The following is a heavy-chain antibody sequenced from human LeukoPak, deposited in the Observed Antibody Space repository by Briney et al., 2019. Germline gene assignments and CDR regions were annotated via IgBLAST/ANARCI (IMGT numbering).Heavy chain of an antibody. V-gene: IGHV4-34*03. CDR1: SGSFSGYY. CDR2: INHSVGT. Sequence: PSETLSLTCSVYSGSFSGYYWSWIRQPPGKGLEWIGEINHSVGTNYNPSLKSRVTMSLDTSKNQFSLKLSSVTAADTAMYYHYMDVWGKGTTVTISS. J-gene: IGHJ6*03. CDR3: YMDV.